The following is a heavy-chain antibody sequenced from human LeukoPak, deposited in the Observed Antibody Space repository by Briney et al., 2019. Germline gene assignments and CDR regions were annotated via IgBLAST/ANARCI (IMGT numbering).Heavy chain of an antibody. V-gene: IGHV5-10-1*01. D-gene: IGHD3-10*01. Sequence: GESLKISCKGSGYRFTSYWIDWVRQMPGKGLEWMGRIDPSDSYTNYSPSFQGHVTISADNSISTAYLQWSGLKASDTARYYCARRATSARGIPLFDYWGQGTLVTVSS. CDR2: IDPSDSYT. J-gene: IGHJ4*02. CDR3: ARRATSARGIPLFDY. CDR1: GYRFTSYW.